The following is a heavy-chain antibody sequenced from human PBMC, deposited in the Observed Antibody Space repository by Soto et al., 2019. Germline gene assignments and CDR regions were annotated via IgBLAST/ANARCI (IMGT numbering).Heavy chain of an antibody. Sequence: SVKVSCKASGGTFSSYAISWVRQAPGQGLEWMGGIIPIFGTANYAQKFQGRVTITADESTSTAYMELSSLRSEDTAVYYCARGFSSTILVLYYYYGMDVWGQGTTVTVSS. J-gene: IGHJ6*02. CDR3: ARGFSSTILVLYYYYGMDV. CDR1: GGTFSSYA. V-gene: IGHV1-69*13. D-gene: IGHD2-2*01. CDR2: IIPIFGTA.